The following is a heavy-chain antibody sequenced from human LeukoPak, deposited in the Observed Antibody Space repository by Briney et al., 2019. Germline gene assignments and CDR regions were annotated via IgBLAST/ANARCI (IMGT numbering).Heavy chain of an antibody. CDR3: ASRQWETRGLFDY. Sequence: ASVKVSCKASGYTFTGYYMHWVRQAPGQGLEWMGWINPNSGGTNYAQTFQGRVTMTRDTSISTAYMELSRLRSDDTAVYYCASRQWETRGLFDYWGQGTLVTVSS. V-gene: IGHV1-2*02. CDR1: GYTFTGYY. D-gene: IGHD1-26*01. J-gene: IGHJ4*02. CDR2: INPNSGGT.